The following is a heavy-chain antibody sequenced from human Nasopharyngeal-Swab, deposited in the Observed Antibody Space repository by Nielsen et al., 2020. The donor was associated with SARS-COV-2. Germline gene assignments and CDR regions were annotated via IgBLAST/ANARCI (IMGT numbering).Heavy chain of an antibody. CDR1: GFPISTYY. D-gene: IGHD5-24*01. Sequence: SETLSPPSTVSGFPISTYYWSWIRHPPGKGLEWIAYVFYRGTPMYNPPLKSRVTISVDTSENQFSLRLSSVTAADTAVYYCARLKDLQGAFDIWGQGTLVTVS. J-gene: IGHJ3*02. V-gene: IGHV4-59*13. CDR3: ARLKDLQGAFDI. CDR2: VFYRGTP.